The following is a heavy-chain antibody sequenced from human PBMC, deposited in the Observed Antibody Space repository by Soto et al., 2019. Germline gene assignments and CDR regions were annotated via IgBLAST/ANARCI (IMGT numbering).Heavy chain of an antibody. J-gene: IGHJ6*02. V-gene: IGHV4-59*01. CDR2: ISYSGST. D-gene: IGHD2-21*02. CDR1: GASITTYY. CDR3: ARDLWGYCGTDCYPLDV. Sequence: PSETLSLTCSVSGASITTYYWSWIRQPPGKGLEWIGYISYSGSTDYNPSLKSRVTISFDASKNQISLQVRSATAADAAVYYCARDLWGYCGTDCYPLDVWGQGTTVTVS.